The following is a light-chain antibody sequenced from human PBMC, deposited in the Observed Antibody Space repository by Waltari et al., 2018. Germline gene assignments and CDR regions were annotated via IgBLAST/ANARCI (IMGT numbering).Light chain of an antibody. V-gene: IGKV1-NL1*01. CDR3: QQYYSTLMYT. J-gene: IGKJ2*01. CDR2: CAL. CDR1: QDISES. Sequence: EIQMTQSSSSLSVSVGDRVTISCRASQDISESLDWYQHTPATAPMLLPYCALRFESGVPSSCSSSAYGTEYTLTISNLQPEDFAAYFCQQYYSTLMYTFGQGTKLEI.